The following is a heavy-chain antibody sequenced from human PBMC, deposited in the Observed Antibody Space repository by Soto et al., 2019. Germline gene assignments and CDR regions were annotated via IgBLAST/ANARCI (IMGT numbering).Heavy chain of an antibody. CDR1: GGTFSSYA. V-gene: IGHV1-69*13. D-gene: IGHD5-12*01. CDR3: ARVGPWLSRAFDI. Sequence: GASVKVSCKASGGTFSSYAISWVRQAPGQGLEWMGGIIPIFGTANYAQKFQGRVTITADESTSTAYMELSSLRSEDTAVYYCARVGPWLSRAFDIWGQGTMVTVSS. CDR2: IIPIFGTA. J-gene: IGHJ3*02.